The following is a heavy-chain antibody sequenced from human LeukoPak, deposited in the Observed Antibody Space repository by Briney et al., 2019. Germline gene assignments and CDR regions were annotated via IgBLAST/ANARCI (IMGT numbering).Heavy chain of an antibody. CDR1: GFTFSSYS. D-gene: IGHD2-21*02. CDR2: ISSSSYI. CDR3: ARGSVVVTATPYDY. J-gene: IGHJ4*02. Sequence: GGSLRLSCAASGFTFSSYSMNWVRQAPGKGLEWVSSISSSSYIYYADSVKGRFTISRDNAKNSLYLQMNSLRAEDTAVYYCARGSVVVTATPYDYWGQGTLDTVSS. V-gene: IGHV3-21*01.